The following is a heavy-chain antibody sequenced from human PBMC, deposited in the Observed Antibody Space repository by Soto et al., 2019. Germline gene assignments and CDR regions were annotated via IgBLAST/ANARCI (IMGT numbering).Heavy chain of an antibody. J-gene: IGHJ5*02. V-gene: IGHV1-69*13. D-gene: IGHD3-3*01. CDR1: GGTFSSYA. CDR3: ARGKKPANYDFWSGYLRGFDP. CDR2: LIPIFGTA. Sequence: SVKVSCKASGGTFSSYAIGWVRQAPGQGLEWMGGLIPIFGTANYAQKFRGRVTITADESTSTAYMELSSLRSEDTAVYYCARGKKPANYDFWSGYLRGFDPWGQGTLVTVSS.